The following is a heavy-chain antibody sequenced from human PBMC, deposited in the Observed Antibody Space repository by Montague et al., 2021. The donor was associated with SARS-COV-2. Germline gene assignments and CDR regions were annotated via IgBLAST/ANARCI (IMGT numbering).Heavy chain of an antibody. CDR1: GGSMTDYY. CDR2: IYYTGST. D-gene: IGHD2-2*01. CDR3: ARGALGLPVAFNWFDP. V-gene: IGHV4-59*01. Sequence: SETLSLTCTVSGGSMTDYYWTWLRQPPGKGLEWIGNIYYTGSTKYSSSLKSRVTMSVDTSRKQISLTLSSVTAADSAVYYCARGALGLPVAFNWFDPWGQGILVT. J-gene: IGHJ5*02.